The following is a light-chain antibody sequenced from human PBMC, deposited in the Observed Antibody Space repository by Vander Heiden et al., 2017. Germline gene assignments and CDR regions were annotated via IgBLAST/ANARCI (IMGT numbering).Light chain of an antibody. CDR2: NNN. J-gene: IGLJ3*02. CDR3: AAWDDSLTGVM. Sequence: QSVLTHPPSASRRPGQRVPLACSGGRANIRSNTVHGYQQLPGAAPTLLIYNNNRRPSGVPDRFSASKSGTSASLAISGLQSEDEADYYCAAWDDSLTGVMFGGGTKLTVL. CDR1: RANIRSNT. V-gene: IGLV1-44*01.